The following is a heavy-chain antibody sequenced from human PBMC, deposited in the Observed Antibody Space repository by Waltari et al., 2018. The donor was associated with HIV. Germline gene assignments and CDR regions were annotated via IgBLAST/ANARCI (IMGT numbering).Heavy chain of an antibody. CDR2: IYYTGAA. Sequence: SEALSLTCFVSGGSITSTNNYWGWIRQPPGEGLEWIGSIYYTGAAYYGPSLKSRVTISVDTSKNQFSLKLSSVTATDAAVYFCARAGRSFSSRPKTFDIWGPGTMVTVSS. J-gene: IGHJ3*02. V-gene: IGHV4-39*01. CDR1: GGSITSTNNY. D-gene: IGHD3-10*01. CDR3: ARAGRSFSSRPKTFDI.